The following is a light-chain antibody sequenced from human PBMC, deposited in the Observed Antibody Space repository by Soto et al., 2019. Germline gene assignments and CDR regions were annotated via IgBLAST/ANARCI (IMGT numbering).Light chain of an antibody. V-gene: IGKV1-5*01. CDR1: QNINNW. Sequence: DIQMTQSPSTLSASVGDRVTITCRASQNINNWLAWYQHKPGKAPKILIYDASTLESGVPSRFSGSGSGTEFTLTISSLQPDDFATYYCQQYNLAFGHGTKVEIK. CDR3: QQYNLA. J-gene: IGKJ1*01. CDR2: DAS.